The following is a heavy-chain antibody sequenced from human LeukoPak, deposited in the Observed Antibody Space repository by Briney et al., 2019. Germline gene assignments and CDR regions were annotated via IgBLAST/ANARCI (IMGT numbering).Heavy chain of an antibody. CDR2: IYPGDCGT. J-gene: IGHJ4*02. D-gene: IGHD1-7*01. CDR3: ARHNWNYVLDY. Sequence: GESLKISCKGSGYSFTSYWIGWVRQLPGKGLEWMGVIYPGDCGTRYSPSFQGQVTISADKSISTAYLQWSSLKASDTAMYYCARHNWNYVLDYWGQRTLVTVSS. V-gene: IGHV5-51*01. CDR1: GYSFTSYW.